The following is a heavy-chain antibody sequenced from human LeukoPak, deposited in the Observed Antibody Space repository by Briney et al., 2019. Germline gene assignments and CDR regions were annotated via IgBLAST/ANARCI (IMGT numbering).Heavy chain of an antibody. V-gene: IGHV1-2*06. CDR1: GYTFTGYY. CDR2: INPNSGGT. D-gene: IGHD3-10*01. J-gene: IGHJ3*02. Sequence: ASVKVSCKASGYTFTGYYMHWVRQAPGQGLEWMGRINPNSGGTNDAQKLQGRVTMTRDTSISTAYMELSRLRSDDTAVYYCARPQNYYGSGSYYTREAFDIWGQGTMVTVSS. CDR3: ARPQNYYGSGSYYTREAFDI.